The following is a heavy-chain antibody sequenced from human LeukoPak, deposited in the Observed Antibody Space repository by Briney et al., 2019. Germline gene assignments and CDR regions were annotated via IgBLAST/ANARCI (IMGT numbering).Heavy chain of an antibody. V-gene: IGHV4-59*12. D-gene: IGHD2-8*01. J-gene: IGHJ6*03. Sequence: SETLSLTCTVSGGSISSYYWSRIRQPPGKGLEWIGYIYYSGSTNYNPSLKSRVTISVDTSKNQFSLKLSSVTAADTAVYYCARGGLMVYASYYYYMDVWGKGTTVTVSS. CDR3: ARGGLMVYASYYYYMDV. CDR1: GGSISSYY. CDR2: IYYSGST.